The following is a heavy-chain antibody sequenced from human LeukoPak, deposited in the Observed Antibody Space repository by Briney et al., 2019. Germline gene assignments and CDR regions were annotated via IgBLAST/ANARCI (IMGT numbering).Heavy chain of an antibody. CDR3: AAWEVRSAFDY. D-gene: IGHD1-26*01. CDR1: GDSVSSSHW. CDR2: IYHNGRT. V-gene: IGHV4-4*02. J-gene: IGHJ4*02. Sequence: SGTLSLTCVVSGDSVSSSHWWSWVRQPPGKGLEWIGEIYHNGRTNYNPSLKSRVTLSVDKSDNHFSLKLSSVTAADTAVYYCAAWEVRSAFDYWGQGTLVTVPS.